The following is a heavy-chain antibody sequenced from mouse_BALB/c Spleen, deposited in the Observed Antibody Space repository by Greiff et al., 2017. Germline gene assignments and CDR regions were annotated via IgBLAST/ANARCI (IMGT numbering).Heavy chain of an antibody. CDR2: IDTSDSYT. Sequence: QVQLQQPGAELVMPGASVKMSCKASGYTFTDYWMHWVKQRPGQGLEWIGAIDTSDSYTSYNQKFKGKATLTVDESSSTAYMQLSSLTSEDSAVYYCARRDYDNAMDYWGQGTYPTVSS. CDR1: GYTFTDYW. D-gene: IGHD2-4*01. CDR3: ARRDYDNAMDY. J-gene: IGHJ4*01. V-gene: IGHV1-69*01.